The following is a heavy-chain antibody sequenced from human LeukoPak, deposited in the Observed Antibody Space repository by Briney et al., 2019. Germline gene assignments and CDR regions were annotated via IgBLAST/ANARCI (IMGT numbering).Heavy chain of an antibody. D-gene: IGHD4-11*01. CDR2: IYYSGST. V-gene: IGHV4-59*01. J-gene: IGHJ5*01. Sequence: SETLSLTCPVSGASISSNYWTWIRQPPGKGLEWIGYIYYSGSTKYNPSLKSRVTMSVDTSKNQLSLKLTSVTAADTAVYYCARDLGSTYGWFDFWGQGTLVTVSS. CDR1: GASISSNY. CDR3: ARDLGSTYGWFDF.